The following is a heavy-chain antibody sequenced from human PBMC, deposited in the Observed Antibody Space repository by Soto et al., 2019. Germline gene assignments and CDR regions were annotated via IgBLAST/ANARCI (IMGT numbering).Heavy chain of an antibody. D-gene: IGHD1-26*01. CDR3: ARHDDSGTFINGFDI. CDR1: GGSISSSSQY. CDR2: ISYSGTT. V-gene: IGHV4-39*01. Sequence: SATLSLTCTVSGGSISSSSQYWGWIRQPPGKGLEWIGSISYSGTTYYNPSLKSRVTIFADTSKNQFSLKLSSVTAADTAIYYSARHDDSGTFINGFDIWGQGTMVT. J-gene: IGHJ3*02.